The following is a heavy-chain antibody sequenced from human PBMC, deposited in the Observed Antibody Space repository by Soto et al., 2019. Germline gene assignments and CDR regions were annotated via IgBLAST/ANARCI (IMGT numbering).Heavy chain of an antibody. J-gene: IGHJ4*02. CDR3: ARGSPGVVVPAATTPIFDY. CDR1: GFTFSSYA. CDR2: ISYDGSNK. Sequence: PGGSLRLSCAASGFTFSSYAMHWVRQAPGKGLEWVAVISYDGSNKYYADSVKGRFTISRDNSKNTLYLQMNSLRAEDTAVYYCARGSPGVVVPAATTPIFDYWGQGTLVTVSS. V-gene: IGHV3-30-3*01. D-gene: IGHD2-2*01.